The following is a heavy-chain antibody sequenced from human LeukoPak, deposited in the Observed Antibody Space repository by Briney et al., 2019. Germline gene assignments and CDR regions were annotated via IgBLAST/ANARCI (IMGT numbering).Heavy chain of an antibody. V-gene: IGHV3-74*01. CDR2: IVNDATTT. CDR1: GFTFSSYW. J-gene: IGHJ5*02. D-gene: IGHD3-3*01. CDR3: AREALRFPLFDP. Sequence: GGSLRLSCAASGFTFSSYWMHWVRQAPGKGLVWVSHIVNDATTTSYADSVKGRFAISRDNAKNTLYLQMNSLRAEDTAVYYCAREALRFPLFDPWGQGTLVTVSS.